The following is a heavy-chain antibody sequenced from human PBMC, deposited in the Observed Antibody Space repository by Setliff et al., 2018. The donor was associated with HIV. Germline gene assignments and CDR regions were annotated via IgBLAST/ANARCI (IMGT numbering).Heavy chain of an antibody. CDR1: GFTFSDYY. J-gene: IGHJ4*02. Sequence: GSLRLSCAASGFTFSDYYMSWIRQAPGKGLEWVSYISSSSSYTNYADSVKGRFTISRDNAKNSLYLQMNSLRAEDTAVYYCARASYYYDSSGWVDYWGQGTLVTVSS. CDR2: ISSSSSYT. CDR3: ARASYYYDSSGWVDY. D-gene: IGHD3-22*01. V-gene: IGHV3-11*03.